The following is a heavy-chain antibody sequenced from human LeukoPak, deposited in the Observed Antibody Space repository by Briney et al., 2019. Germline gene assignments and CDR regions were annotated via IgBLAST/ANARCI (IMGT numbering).Heavy chain of an antibody. J-gene: IGHJ4*02. CDR3: VKDRTIFGVVIPLGYFDY. Sequence: GGSLRLSCSASGFTFSSYAMHWVRQAPGKGLEYVSAISSNGGSTYYANSVKGRFTISRDNSKNTLYLQMSSLRAEDTAVYYCVKDRTIFGVVIPLGYFDYWGQGTLVTASS. D-gene: IGHD3-3*01. CDR2: ISSNGGST. V-gene: IGHV3-64D*06. CDR1: GFTFSSYA.